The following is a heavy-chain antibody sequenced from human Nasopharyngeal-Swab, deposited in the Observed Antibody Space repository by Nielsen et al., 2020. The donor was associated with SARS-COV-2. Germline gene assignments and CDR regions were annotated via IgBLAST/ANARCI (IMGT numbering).Heavy chain of an antibody. V-gene: IGHV3-7*03. Sequence: GESLKISCAASGFTFSSYWMSWVRQAPGKGLEWVANIKQGGSEKYYVDSVKGRFAISRDNAKNSLYLQMNSLRAEDTAVYYCARGSRGYSYGYIYFDYWGQGALVTVSS. CDR3: ARGSRGYSYGYIYFDY. CDR2: IKQGGSEK. CDR1: GFTFSSYW. J-gene: IGHJ4*02. D-gene: IGHD5-18*01.